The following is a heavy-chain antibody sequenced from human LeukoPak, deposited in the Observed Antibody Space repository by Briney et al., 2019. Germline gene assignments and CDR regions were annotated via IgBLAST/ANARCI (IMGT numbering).Heavy chain of an antibody. Sequence: GGSLRLSCGASGFTFHRYSMKWGRQAPGKGVGGVSCINRDRRYIFFADSLKGRFNICRDNADNSLYLHMNSLRAEDTAVYYCARDNSVRYFDWLPPHSYCYMDVWRKGTTVTISS. V-gene: IGHV3-21*01. CDR3: ARDNSVRYFDWLPPHSYCYMDV. CDR2: INRDRRYI. CDR1: GFTFHRYS. J-gene: IGHJ6*03. D-gene: IGHD3-9*01.